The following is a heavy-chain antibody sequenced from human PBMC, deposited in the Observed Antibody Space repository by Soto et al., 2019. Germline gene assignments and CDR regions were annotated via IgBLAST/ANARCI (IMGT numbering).Heavy chain of an antibody. CDR3: AREPRVSGSFEL. CDR1: GGSISSYY. CDR2: IYYSGST. J-gene: IGHJ3*01. Sequence: PSETLSLTCNVSGGSISSYYWSWIRQPPGKGLEWIGYIYYSGSTDYNPPLKSRVTISLDTSNNQFSLTVSSVTAADTAVYYCAREPRVSGSFELWGQGTMVTVSS. D-gene: IGHD5-12*01. V-gene: IGHV4-59*01.